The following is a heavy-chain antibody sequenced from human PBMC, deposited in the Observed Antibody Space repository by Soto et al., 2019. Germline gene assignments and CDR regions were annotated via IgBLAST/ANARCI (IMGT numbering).Heavy chain of an antibody. V-gene: IGHV4-59*01. J-gene: IGHJ3*02. CDR2: IYYSGST. Sequence: SETLSLTCTVSGGSISSYYWSWIRQPPGKGLEWIGYIYYSGSTNYNPSLKSRVTISVDTSKNQFSLKLSSVTAADTAVYYCARAALYDSSGYYQKKDAFDIWGQGTMVTVS. CDR1: GGSISSYY. D-gene: IGHD3-22*01. CDR3: ARAALYDSSGYYQKKDAFDI.